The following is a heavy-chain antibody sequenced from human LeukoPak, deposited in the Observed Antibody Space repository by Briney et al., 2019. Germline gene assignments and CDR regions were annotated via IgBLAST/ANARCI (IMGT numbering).Heavy chain of an antibody. CDR1: GYSFTSYW. D-gene: IGHD3-9*01. CDR3: ARRMTGRYYFDY. Sequence: GESLKISCKGSGYSFTSYWIGWVRQMPGKGLEWMGIIYPDDSDTRYSPSFQGQVTLSADKSISAAYLQWSSLKASDTAMYFCARRMTGRYYFDYWGQGTLVTVSS. J-gene: IGHJ4*02. V-gene: IGHV5-51*01. CDR2: IYPDDSDT.